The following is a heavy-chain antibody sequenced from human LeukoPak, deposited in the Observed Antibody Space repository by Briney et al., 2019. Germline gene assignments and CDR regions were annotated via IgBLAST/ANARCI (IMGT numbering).Heavy chain of an antibody. J-gene: IGHJ4*02. CDR1: GFIFSDYY. CDR3: ARGAYFDY. V-gene: IGHV3-11*05. Sequence: GGSLRLSCVTSGFIFSDYYMSWIRQAPGKGLEWVSYISPTSSFANYADSIKGRFTTSRDNAKNSLFLHMNSLRAEDTAVYDCARGAYFDYWGQGTLVTVSS. CDR2: ISPTSSFA.